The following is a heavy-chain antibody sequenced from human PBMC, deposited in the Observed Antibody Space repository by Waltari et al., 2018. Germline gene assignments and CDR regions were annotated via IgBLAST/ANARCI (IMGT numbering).Heavy chain of an antibody. CDR1: GYSISSGYY. J-gene: IGHJ4*02. CDR3: ARVRAVAGTMFDY. V-gene: IGHV4-38-2*02. Sequence: QVQLQESGPGLVKPSETLSLTCTVSGYSISSGYYWGWIRQPPGKGLEWIGSIYHSGSTYYNPSLKSRVTISVDTSKNQFSLKLSSVTAADTAVYYCARVRAVAGTMFDYWGQGTLVTVSS. D-gene: IGHD6-19*01. CDR2: IYHSGST.